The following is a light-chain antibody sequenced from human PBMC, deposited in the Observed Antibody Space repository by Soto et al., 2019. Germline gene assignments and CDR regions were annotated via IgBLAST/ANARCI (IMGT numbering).Light chain of an antibody. CDR1: QSVNYY. J-gene: IGKJ4*01. Sequence: EIVLTQSPATLSLSPGERVTLSCRASQSVNYYLAWYQQKPGQAPRLLIYDASNRATGIPARFSGSGSGTDFTLTISSLEPEDFAVYYCQQYSSSPVTFGGGTTVEIK. CDR2: DAS. CDR3: QQYSSSPVT. V-gene: IGKV3-11*01.